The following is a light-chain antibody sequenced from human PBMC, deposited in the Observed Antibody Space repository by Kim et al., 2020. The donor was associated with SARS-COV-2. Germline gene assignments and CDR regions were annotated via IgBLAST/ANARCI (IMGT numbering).Light chain of an antibody. J-gene: IGLJ2*01. CDR2: GKT. V-gene: IGLV3-19*01. CDR1: RLSSYY. CDR3: NPRDSNDNVV. Sequence: ALGQTGRNACKGDRLSSYYATWYQQKPGQAPILVIYGKTNRPSGSPDRFSGASSGNTASLTITGTQAGDEADYYCNPRDSNDNVVFGGGTQLTVL.